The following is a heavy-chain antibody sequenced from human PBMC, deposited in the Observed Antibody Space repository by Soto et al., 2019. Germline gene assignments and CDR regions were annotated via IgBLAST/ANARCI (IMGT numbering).Heavy chain of an antibody. CDR3: ARARLDTPALEY. Sequence: QVQLVESGGGVVQPGRSLRLSCAASGFSFRSYAMHWVRQAPGKGLEWVAVMSYDGSAKDYADSVKGRFTISRDNSKNTLYLQMSSLSAEDTAVYSCARARLDTPALEYWGQGTLVTVSS. J-gene: IGHJ4*02. CDR1: GFSFRSYA. V-gene: IGHV3-30-3*01. D-gene: IGHD2-2*01. CDR2: MSYDGSAK.